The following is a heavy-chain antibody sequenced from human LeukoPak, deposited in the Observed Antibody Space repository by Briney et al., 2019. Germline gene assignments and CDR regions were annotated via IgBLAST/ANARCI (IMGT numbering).Heavy chain of an antibody. Sequence: QTGGSLRLSCAASGFTFSSYTMSWVRQAPGKGLEWVSVIYSGGSTYYADSVKGRFTISRDNSKNTLYLQMNSLRAEDTAVYYCARGGATRIFDYWGQGTLVTVSS. CDR2: IYSGGST. D-gene: IGHD1-26*01. CDR3: ARGGATRIFDY. J-gene: IGHJ4*02. V-gene: IGHV3-53*01. CDR1: GFTFSSYT.